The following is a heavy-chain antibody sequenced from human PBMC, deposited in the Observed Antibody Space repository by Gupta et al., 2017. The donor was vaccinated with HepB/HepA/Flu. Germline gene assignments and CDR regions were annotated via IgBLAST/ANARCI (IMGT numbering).Heavy chain of an antibody. CDR1: GFSLSTSGMC. V-gene: IGHV2-70*15. Sequence: QVTLRESGPALVKPTQTLTLTCTSSGFSLSTSGMCVSWIRQPPGKALEWLARIDWDDDKYYSTSLKTRLTISKDTSKNQVVLTMTNMDPVDTATYYCTLYRGHWSGYYRYYGMDVWGQGTTVTVSS. CDR3: TLYRGHWSGYYRYYGMDV. D-gene: IGHD3-3*01. J-gene: IGHJ6*02. CDR2: IDWDDDK.